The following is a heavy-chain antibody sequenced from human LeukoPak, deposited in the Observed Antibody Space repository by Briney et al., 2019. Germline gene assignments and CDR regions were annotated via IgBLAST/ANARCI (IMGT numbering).Heavy chain of an antibody. CDR3: ARGSGWYRDYFDY. Sequence: SETLSLTCTVSGGSISSGSYYWSWIRQPAGKGLEWIGRIYTSGSTNYNPSLKSRVTISVDTSKNQFSLKLSSVTAADTAVYYCARGSGWYRDYFDYWGQGTLVTVSS. CDR1: GGSISSGSYY. V-gene: IGHV4-61*02. J-gene: IGHJ4*02. CDR2: IYTSGST. D-gene: IGHD6-19*01.